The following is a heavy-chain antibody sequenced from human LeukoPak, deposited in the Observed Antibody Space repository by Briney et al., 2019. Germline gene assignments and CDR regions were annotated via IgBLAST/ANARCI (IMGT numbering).Heavy chain of an antibody. J-gene: IGHJ4*02. CDR1: GYTFTTYY. Sequence: ASVKVSCKASGYTFTTYYMHWVRQAPGQGLEWMGIINPSGGSTSYAQKFQGRVTMTRDMSTSTVYMELSSLRSEDTAVYYCARVVSAAAGTDYWGQGTLVTVSS. CDR3: ARVVSAAAGTDY. D-gene: IGHD6-13*01. CDR2: INPSGGST. V-gene: IGHV1-46*01.